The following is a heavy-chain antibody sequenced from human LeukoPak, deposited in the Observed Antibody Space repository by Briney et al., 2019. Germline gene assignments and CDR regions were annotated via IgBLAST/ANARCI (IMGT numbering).Heavy chain of an antibody. CDR2: IYPGDSDT. Sequence: GESLRISCKGSGYSFTSYCIGWVRQMPGKGLEWMGIIYPGDSDTRYSPSFQGQVTISADKSISTAYLQWSSLKASDTAMYYCARRLVRGMNNFDYWGQGTLVTVSS. J-gene: IGHJ4*02. CDR1: GYSFTSYC. CDR3: ARRLVRGMNNFDY. V-gene: IGHV5-51*01. D-gene: IGHD3-10*01.